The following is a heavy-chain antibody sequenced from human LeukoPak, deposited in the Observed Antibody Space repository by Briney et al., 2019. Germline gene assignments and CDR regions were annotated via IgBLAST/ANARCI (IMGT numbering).Heavy chain of an antibody. V-gene: IGHV3-30*18. CDR2: ISYDGSNK. Sequence: GGSLRLSCAASGFTFSSYGMHWVRQAPGKGLEWVAVISYDGSNKYYADSVKGRFAISRDNSKNTLYLQMNSLGAEDTAVYYCAKDWTWIRGVIDYYYYGMDVWGKGTTDTVSS. J-gene: IGHJ6*04. CDR3: AKDWTWIRGVIDYYYYGMDV. CDR1: GFTFSSYG. D-gene: IGHD3-10*01.